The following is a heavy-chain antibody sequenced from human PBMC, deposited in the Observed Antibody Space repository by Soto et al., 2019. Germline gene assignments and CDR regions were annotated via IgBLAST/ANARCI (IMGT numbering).Heavy chain of an antibody. V-gene: IGHV3-73*02. CDR3: TSGSGFAY. CDR2: IRSKANNYAT. J-gene: IGHJ4*02. Sequence: EMQLVESGGGSVQPGGSLKLSCAASGFTLSGSVVYWVRQASGKGLEWVGRIRSKANNYATDYTASVKGRFAISRDDAQNTAHLQMNSLKIEDTAVYYCTSGSGFAYWGQGTLVTVSS. D-gene: IGHD3-3*01. CDR1: GFTLSGSV.